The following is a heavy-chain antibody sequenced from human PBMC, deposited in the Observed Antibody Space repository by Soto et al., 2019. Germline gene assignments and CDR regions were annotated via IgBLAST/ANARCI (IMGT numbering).Heavy chain of an antibody. CDR1: GFTFSSYA. D-gene: IGHD6-6*01. CDR2: ISGSGGST. CDR3: AKWWYSSSPRAGGNWFDP. V-gene: IGHV3-23*01. Sequence: EVQLLESGGGLVQPGGSLRLSCAASGFTFSSYAMSWVRQAPGKGLEWVSAISGSGGSTYYADSVKGRFTISRDNSKNTLYLQMNSLRAEDTAVYYCAKWWYSSSPRAGGNWFDPWGQGTLVTVSS. J-gene: IGHJ5*02.